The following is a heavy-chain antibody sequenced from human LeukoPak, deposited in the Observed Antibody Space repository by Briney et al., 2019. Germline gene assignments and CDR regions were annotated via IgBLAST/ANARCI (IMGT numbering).Heavy chain of an antibody. CDR1: GFTFDDYG. V-gene: IGHV3-20*04. Sequence: GGSLRLSCAASGFTFDDYGMSWVRQAPGKGLEWVSGINWNGGSTGYADSVKGRFTISRDNAKNSLYLQMNSLRAEDMALYYCAKALRDGYNSLYDYWGQGTLVTVSS. D-gene: IGHD5-24*01. CDR2: INWNGGST. J-gene: IGHJ4*02. CDR3: AKALRDGYNSLYDY.